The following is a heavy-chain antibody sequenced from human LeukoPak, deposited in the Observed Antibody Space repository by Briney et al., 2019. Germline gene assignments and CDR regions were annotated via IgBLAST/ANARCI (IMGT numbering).Heavy chain of an antibody. D-gene: IGHD5-24*01. CDR2: INPNSGGT. V-gene: IGHV1-2*02. Sequence: ASVKVSCTASGYTVTGYYMHWVRQAPGQGLEWMGWINPNSGGTNYAQKFQGRVTMTRDTSISTAYMELSRLRSDDTAVYYCAREGGYNPGAFDIWGQGTLVTVSS. CDR1: GYTVTGYY. CDR3: AREGGYNPGAFDI. J-gene: IGHJ4*02.